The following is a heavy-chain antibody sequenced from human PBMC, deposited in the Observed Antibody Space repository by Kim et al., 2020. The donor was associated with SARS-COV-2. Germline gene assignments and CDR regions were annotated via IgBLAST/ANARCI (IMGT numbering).Heavy chain of an antibody. CDR1: GFRLSNFW. CDR3: VAYSRGAGTLGYI. J-gene: IGHJ1*01. CDR2: VNPDGSST. D-gene: IGHD3-10*01. V-gene: IGHV3-74*03. Sequence: GGSLRLSCAASGFRLSNFWMHWVRQAPGKGLVWVARVNPDGSSTTYADSVKGRFTISRDNAKNTLFLQMDILRADDTALYYCVAYSRGAGTLGYIWGPGT.